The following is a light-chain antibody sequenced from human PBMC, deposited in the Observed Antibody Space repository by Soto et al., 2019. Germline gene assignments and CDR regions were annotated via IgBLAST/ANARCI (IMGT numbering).Light chain of an antibody. J-gene: IGLJ3*02. CDR1: SSDVGAYNH. CDR2: EVS. CDR3: SSYTGSSTWV. Sequence: QSALTQPASVSGSPGQSITISCTGTSSDVGAYNHVSWYQQHPGKAPKLMIYEVSNRPSGVANRFSGSKSGNTASLTISGLQAEDEAEYYCSSYTGSSTWVFGGGTKLTVL. V-gene: IGLV2-14*01.